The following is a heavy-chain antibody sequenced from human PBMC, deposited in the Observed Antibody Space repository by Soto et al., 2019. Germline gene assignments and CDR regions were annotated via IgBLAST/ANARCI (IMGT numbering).Heavy chain of an antibody. CDR1: GFTFSSYW. D-gene: IGHD5-12*01. Sequence: GGSLRLSCAASGFTFSSYWMSWVRQAPGKGLEWVANIKQDGSEKYYVDSVKGRFTISRDNAKNSLYLQMNSLRAEDTAVYYCARDGIVATYYYYYSGMDVWGQGTTVTVSS. CDR2: IKQDGSEK. V-gene: IGHV3-7*01. CDR3: ARDGIVATYYYYYSGMDV. J-gene: IGHJ6*02.